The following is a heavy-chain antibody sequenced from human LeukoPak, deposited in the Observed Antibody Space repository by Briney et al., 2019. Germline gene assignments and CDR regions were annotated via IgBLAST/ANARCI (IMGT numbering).Heavy chain of an antibody. V-gene: IGHV4-28*01. Sequence: SDTLSLTCAVSGYSISSSNWWGWIRQPRGKGLEWIGYIYYSGSTNYNPSLKSRVTMSVDTSKNQFSLKVTSVTAADTAVYYCARLTAYFDLWGRGTLVTVSS. CDR3: ARLTAYFDL. CDR2: IYYSGST. CDR1: GYSISSSNW. J-gene: IGHJ2*01.